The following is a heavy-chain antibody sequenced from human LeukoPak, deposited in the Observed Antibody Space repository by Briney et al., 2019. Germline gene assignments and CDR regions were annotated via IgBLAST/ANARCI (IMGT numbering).Heavy chain of an antibody. CDR2: INPISGAT. J-gene: IGHJ4*02. CDR3: ARDPAQDLVGTDY. Sequence: ASVKVSCKASGYTFSGYFMHWVRQAPGQGLEWMGWINPISGATDYAQKFQGRVTLTRDTSISTGYMELSRLRSDDTAVYYCARDPAQDLVGTDYWGQGTLVTVSS. V-gene: IGHV1-2*02. D-gene: IGHD2-21*02. CDR1: GYTFSGYF.